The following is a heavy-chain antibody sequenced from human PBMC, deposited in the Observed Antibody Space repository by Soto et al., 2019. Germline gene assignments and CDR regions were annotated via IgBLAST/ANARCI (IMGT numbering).Heavy chain of an antibody. J-gene: IGHJ6*02. Sequence: SETLSLTCTVCGGSISSYYWSWIRQPPGKGLEWIGYIYYSGSTNYNPSLKSRVTISVDTSKNQFSLTLSSVTAADTAVYYCASVSLPYYSDTSGYHRYYYYGLDGCGQGTTVTVAS. D-gene: IGHD3-22*01. V-gene: IGHV4-59*01. CDR1: GGSISSYY. CDR3: ASVSLPYYSDTSGYHRYYYYGLDG. CDR2: IYYSGST.